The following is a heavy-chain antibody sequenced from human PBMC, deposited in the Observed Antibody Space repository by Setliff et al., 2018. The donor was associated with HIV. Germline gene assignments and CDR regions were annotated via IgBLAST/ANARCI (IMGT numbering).Heavy chain of an antibody. D-gene: IGHD2-2*01. Sequence: SLRLSCAASGFSFSTSAMHWVRQAPGKGLEWVAVTSYDGNIKYYADSVKGRFTISRDNSKNTLYVQMNSLRAEDTAVYYCAREASFVVVPSAGYMDVWGKGTTVTVSS. V-gene: IGHV3-30*04. J-gene: IGHJ6*03. CDR2: TSYDGNIK. CDR1: GFSFSTSA. CDR3: AREASFVVVPSAGYMDV.